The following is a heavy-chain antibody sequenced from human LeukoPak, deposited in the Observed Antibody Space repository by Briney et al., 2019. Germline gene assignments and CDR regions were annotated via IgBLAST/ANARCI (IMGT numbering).Heavy chain of an antibody. CDR3: ARGRYDFWRGNWFDP. Sequence: SETLSLTCSVSGVSINSGNYYWTWIRQPAGKGLEWIGRIYTSGSPNYNPSLKSRVTISVDTSKNQFSLKLSSVTAADTAVYYCARGRYDFWRGNWFDPWGQGTLVTVSS. CDR1: GVSINSGNYY. CDR2: IYTSGSP. J-gene: IGHJ5*02. V-gene: IGHV4-61*02. D-gene: IGHD3-3*01.